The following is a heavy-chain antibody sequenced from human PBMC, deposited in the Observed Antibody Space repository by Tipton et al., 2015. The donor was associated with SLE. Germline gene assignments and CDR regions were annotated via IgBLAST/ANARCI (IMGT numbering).Heavy chain of an antibody. Sequence: TLSLTCAVYGGSFSGYYWSWIRQPPGKGLEWIGEINHSGSTNYNPSLKSRVTISVDTSKNQFSLKLSSVTAADTAVYYCARGDIVVVTAIPGGYFDYWGQGTLVTVSS. CDR1: GGSFSGYY. CDR2: INHSGST. D-gene: IGHD2-21*02. V-gene: IGHV4-34*01. J-gene: IGHJ4*02. CDR3: ARGDIVVVTAIPGGYFDY.